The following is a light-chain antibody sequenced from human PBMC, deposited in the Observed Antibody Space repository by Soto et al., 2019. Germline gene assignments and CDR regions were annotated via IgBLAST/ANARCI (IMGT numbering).Light chain of an antibody. Sequence: QSVLTQPASVSGSPGQSITISCTGTSSDVGGYNYVSWYQQHPGKAPKLMIYDVSNRPSGVSNRFSGSKSGNTASLTISGLQAEDEADYYCSSYTSSSTYVFGTGTKVHVL. V-gene: IGLV2-14*01. CDR1: SSDVGGYNY. CDR2: DVS. CDR3: SSYTSSSTYV. J-gene: IGLJ1*01.